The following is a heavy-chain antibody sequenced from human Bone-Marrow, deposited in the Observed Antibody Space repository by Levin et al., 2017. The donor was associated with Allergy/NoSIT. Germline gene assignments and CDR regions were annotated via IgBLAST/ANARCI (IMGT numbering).Heavy chain of an antibody. J-gene: IGHJ5*02. CDR2: SDPEDGET. V-gene: IGHV1-24*01. Sequence: GESLKISCKVSGYPVSTFSVHWVRHSPGKGLEWLGGSDPEDGETIYAENFQGRVSMTEDSDTAYMELTSLRSEDTAVYYCATPLYDHGRSYQFANYFDPWGQGTLVTVSA. D-gene: IGHD3-3*01. CDR3: ATPLYDHGRSYQFANYFDP. CDR1: GYPVSTFS.